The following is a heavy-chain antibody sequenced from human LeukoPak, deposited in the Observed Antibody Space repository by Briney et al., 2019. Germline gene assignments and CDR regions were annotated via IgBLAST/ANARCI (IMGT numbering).Heavy chain of an antibody. J-gene: IGHJ6*03. CDR3: ARVKMGATVSDYYYYYMDV. D-gene: IGHD1-26*01. V-gene: IGHV3-64*02. CDR1: GFTFSDYT. Sequence: GGSLRLSCAASGFTFSDYTIHWVRQAPGKRLQSVSAITSNGAYTQYADSVKGRFTISRDNSRNAVFLQMGGLRIEDMAVYYCARVKMGATVSDYYYYYMDVWGKGTTVTVSS. CDR2: ITSNGAYT.